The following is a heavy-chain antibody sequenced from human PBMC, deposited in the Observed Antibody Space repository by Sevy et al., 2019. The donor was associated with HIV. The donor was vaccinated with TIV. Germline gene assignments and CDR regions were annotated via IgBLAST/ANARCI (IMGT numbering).Heavy chain of an antibody. Sequence: SETLSLTCTVSGGSISSSSYYWGWIRQPPGKGWEWIGGIYYSGSTYYNPSLKSRVTISVDTSKNQFSLKLSPVTAADTAVYYCASGENYYDSSGYPYFDYWGQGTLVTVSS. V-gene: IGHV4-39*01. D-gene: IGHD3-22*01. CDR2: IYYSGST. CDR1: GGSISSSSYY. CDR3: ASGENYYDSSGYPYFDY. J-gene: IGHJ4*02.